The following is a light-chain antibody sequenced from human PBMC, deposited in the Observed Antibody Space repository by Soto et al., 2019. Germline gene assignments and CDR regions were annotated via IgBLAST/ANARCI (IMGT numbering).Light chain of an antibody. Sequence: QSALTQPASVSGSPGQSITISCTGTSSDVGDYNYVSWYQQHPGKAPKLMIYEVSNRPSGGSNRFSGSKSGNTASLTISGLQAEDEADYYCSSYTRSSTLYVFGTGTKVTVL. J-gene: IGLJ1*01. CDR3: SSYTRSSTLYV. CDR1: SSDVGDYNY. V-gene: IGLV2-14*01. CDR2: EVS.